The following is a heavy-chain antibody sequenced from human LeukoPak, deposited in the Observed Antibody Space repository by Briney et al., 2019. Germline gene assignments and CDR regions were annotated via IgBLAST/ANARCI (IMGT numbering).Heavy chain of an antibody. CDR3: AKDPLGIGPAFEI. CDR2: IYSGGST. V-gene: IGHV3-53*01. CDR1: GFTVSSNY. J-gene: IGHJ3*02. D-gene: IGHD7-27*01. Sequence: GGSLRLSCAASGFTVSSNYMSWVRQAPGKGLEWVSVIYSGGSTYYAGSVKGRFTISRDNSKSTLYLQMNSLRADDTAVYYCAKDPLGIGPAFEIWGQGTMVTVSS.